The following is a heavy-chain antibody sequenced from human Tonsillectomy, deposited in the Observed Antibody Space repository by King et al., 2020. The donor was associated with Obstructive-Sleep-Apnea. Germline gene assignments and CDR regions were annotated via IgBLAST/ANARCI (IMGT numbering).Heavy chain of an antibody. CDR2: IDPSDSYT. V-gene: IGHV5-10-1*01. J-gene: IGHJ4*02. CDR3: ASELLTTVTTEDY. Sequence: QLVQSGAEVKKPGESLRISCKGSGYSFTSYWISWVRQMPGKGLEWMGRIDPSDSYTNYSPSFQGHVPISADHSISTAYLQWSSLNASDTAMYYCASELLTTVTTEDYWGQGTLVTVSS. CDR1: GYSFTSYW. D-gene: IGHD4-11*01.